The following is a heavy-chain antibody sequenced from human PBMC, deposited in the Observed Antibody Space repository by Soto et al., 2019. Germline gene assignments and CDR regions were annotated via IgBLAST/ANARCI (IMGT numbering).Heavy chain of an antibody. CDR1: GFTFSSFA. Sequence: EVQLVESGGGLVEPGGSLRLSCVASGFTFSSFAMNWVRQAPGKGLEWVSFISVSSRHMYYADSVKGRFTVSRDNAKNSLYLQMNSLRAEDTAVYYCARDWRDYWGQGTLVTVSS. V-gene: IGHV3-21*01. J-gene: IGHJ4*02. CDR3: ARDWRDY. CDR2: ISVSSRHM.